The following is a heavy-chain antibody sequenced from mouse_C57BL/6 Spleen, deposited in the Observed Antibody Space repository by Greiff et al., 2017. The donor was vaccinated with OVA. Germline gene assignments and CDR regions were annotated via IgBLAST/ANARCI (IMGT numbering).Heavy chain of an antibody. V-gene: IGHV1-72*01. CDR2: LAPNSGGT. CDR1: GYTFTSYW. CDR3: ARGPCYYGSSSYAMDY. Sequence: VQLQQPGAELVKPGASVKLSCKASGYTFTSYWMHWVQQRPGRVLEWIGRLAPNSGGTKYNEKFKSKATLTVDKPSSTASMQLSSLTSEDSAVYYCARGPCYYGSSSYAMDYWGQGTSVTVSS. D-gene: IGHD1-1*01. J-gene: IGHJ4*01.